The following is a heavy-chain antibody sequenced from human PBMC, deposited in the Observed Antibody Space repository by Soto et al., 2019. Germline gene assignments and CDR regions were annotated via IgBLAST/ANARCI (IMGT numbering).Heavy chain of an antibody. Sequence: SVKVSCKASGGTFSSYAISWVRQAPGQGLEWMGGIIPIFGTANYAQKFQGRVTITADESTSTAYMELSSLRSEDTAVYYCAREDRYSGYEGLADYWGQGTLVTVSS. V-gene: IGHV1-69*13. J-gene: IGHJ4*02. CDR3: AREDRYSGYEGLADY. CDR2: IIPIFGTA. CDR1: GGTFSSYA. D-gene: IGHD5-12*01.